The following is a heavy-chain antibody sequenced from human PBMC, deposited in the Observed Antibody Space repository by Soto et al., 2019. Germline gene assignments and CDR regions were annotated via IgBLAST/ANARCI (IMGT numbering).Heavy chain of an antibody. CDR2: ITYDGRMK. J-gene: IGHJ5*02. V-gene: IGHV3-30*03. D-gene: IGHD6-19*01. CDR3: ARDRTRLDTGWSWFDP. Sequence: QVHLVESGGGVVQPGRSLRLSCAASGFTFTNYSMHWVRQAPDRGLEWVAVITYDGRMKWYGESVKDRFTVSRDNSKYTVSLQMNSLRLEDTGVYYCARDRTRLDTGWSWFDPWGQGTLVTVSS. CDR1: GFTFTNYS.